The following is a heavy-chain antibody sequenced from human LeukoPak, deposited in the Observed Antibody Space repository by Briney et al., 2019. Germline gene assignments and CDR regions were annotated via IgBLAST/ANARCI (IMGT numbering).Heavy chain of an antibody. CDR1: GYSISSGYY. Sequence: SETLSLTCTVSGYSISSGYYWGWIRQPPGKGLEWIGSIYHSGSTNYNPSLKSRVTISVDTSKNQFSLKLSSVTAADTAVYYCARRTAITMVRGGRWFDPWGQGTLVTVSS. D-gene: IGHD3-10*01. CDR3: ARRTAITMVRGGRWFDP. CDR2: IYHSGST. J-gene: IGHJ5*02. V-gene: IGHV4-38-2*02.